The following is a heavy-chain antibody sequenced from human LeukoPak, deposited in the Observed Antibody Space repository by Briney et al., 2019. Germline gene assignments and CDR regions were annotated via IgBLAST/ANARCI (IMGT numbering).Heavy chain of an antibody. J-gene: IGHJ3*02. V-gene: IGHV3-23*01. D-gene: IGHD3-16*01. Sequence: PGGSLRLSCAASGFTFSSYAMSWVRQAPGKGLEWVSAISGSGGSTYYADSVKGRFTISRDNSKNTLYLQMNSLRAEDTAVYYCATTQKVWWFGGAFDIWGQGTMDTVSS. CDR1: GFTFSSYA. CDR2: ISGSGGST. CDR3: ATTQKVWWFGGAFDI.